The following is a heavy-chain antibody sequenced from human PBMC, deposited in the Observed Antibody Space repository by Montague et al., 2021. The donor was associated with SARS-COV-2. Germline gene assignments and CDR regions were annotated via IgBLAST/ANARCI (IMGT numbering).Heavy chain of an antibody. V-gene: IGHV4-31*03. CDR3: ARAFFLTCSSPGDPRYYYYYGMDV. J-gene: IGHJ6*02. Sequence: TLSLTCTVSGGSISSGDYYWSWIRQHPGKGLEWIGYIYYSGSTYYNPSLKSRVTISVDTSKNQFSLKLSSVTAADTAVYYCARAFFLTCSSPGDPRYYYYYGMDVWGQGTTVTVSS. CDR2: IYYSGST. CDR1: GGSISSGDYY. D-gene: IGHD3-9*01.